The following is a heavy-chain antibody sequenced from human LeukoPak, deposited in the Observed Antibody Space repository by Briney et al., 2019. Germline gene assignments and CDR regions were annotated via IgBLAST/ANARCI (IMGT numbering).Heavy chain of an antibody. CDR2: INPNSGGT. J-gene: IGHJ4*02. CDR3: ARAPRYVWGSYRFDY. Sequence: ASVKVSCKASGYTFTGYYMHWVRQAPGQGLEWMGWINPNSGGTNYAQKSQGRVTMTRDTSISTAYMELSRLRSDDTAVYYCARAPRYVWGSYRFDYWGQGTLVTVSS. V-gene: IGHV1-2*02. CDR1: GYTFTGYY. D-gene: IGHD3-16*02.